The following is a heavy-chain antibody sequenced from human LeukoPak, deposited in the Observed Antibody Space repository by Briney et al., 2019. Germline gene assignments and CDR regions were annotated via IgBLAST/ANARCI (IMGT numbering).Heavy chain of an antibody. J-gene: IGHJ6*02. CDR3: ARTAVAGTLLYYYYYGMDV. D-gene: IGHD6-19*01. V-gene: IGHV1-8*01. Sequence: ASVKVSCKASGYTFTSYDINWVRQATGQGLEWMGWMNPNSGNTCYAQKFQGRVTMTRNTSISTAYMELSSLRSEDTAVYYCARTAVAGTLLYYYYYGMDVWGQGTTVTVSS. CDR1: GYTFTSYD. CDR2: MNPNSGNT.